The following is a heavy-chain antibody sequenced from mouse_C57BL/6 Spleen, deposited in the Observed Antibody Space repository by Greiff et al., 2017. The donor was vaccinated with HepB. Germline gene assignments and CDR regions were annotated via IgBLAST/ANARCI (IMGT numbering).Heavy chain of an antibody. J-gene: IGHJ3*01. CDR2: IRNKVNGYTT. CDR3: VKAVSSGSSYTWFAY. D-gene: IGHD1-1*01. V-gene: IGHV7-4*01. Sequence: EVKLVESGGGLVQPGSSLRLSCAASGFVFIDYSMSWVRQPPGKAPELLALIRNKVNGYTTEYTASVKGRFTISRDNSQNILYLQMNTLRAEDSAPYCCVKAVSSGSSYTWFAYWGQGTLVTVSA. CDR1: GFVFIDYS.